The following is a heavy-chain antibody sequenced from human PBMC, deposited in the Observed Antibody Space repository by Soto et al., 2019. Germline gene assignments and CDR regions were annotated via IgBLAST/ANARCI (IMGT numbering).Heavy chain of an antibody. D-gene: IGHD2-15*01. J-gene: IGHJ4*02. CDR2: ISGNGGT. CDR1: GITFSIYA. V-gene: IGHV3-23*01. CDR3: ANDAPGSHWLSDY. Sequence: GWLRLSCAAAGITFSIYAMSWVRQAPWKVLEWVSTISGNGGTSYADGGRGRFTISRNNSKNTLYLQMNNLRAADTALYYCANDAPGSHWLSDYWGQGTLVTVSS.